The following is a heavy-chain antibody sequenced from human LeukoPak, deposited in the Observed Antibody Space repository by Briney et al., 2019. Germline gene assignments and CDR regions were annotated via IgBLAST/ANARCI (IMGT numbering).Heavy chain of an antibody. CDR1: GFTLSSYA. Sequence: GGSLRLSCAASGFTLSSYAMSWVRETPGKGLECVSTIRDSDGRTYYADSVEGRFTISRDNSTNTLYLQMNSLRAGDTAIYYCAKSGNTETVDYWGQGTLVTVSS. D-gene: IGHD6-25*01. V-gene: IGHV3-23*01. J-gene: IGHJ4*02. CDR2: IRDSDGRT. CDR3: AKSGNTETVDY.